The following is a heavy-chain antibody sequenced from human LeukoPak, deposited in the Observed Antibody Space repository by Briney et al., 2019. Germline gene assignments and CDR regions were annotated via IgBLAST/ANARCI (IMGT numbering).Heavy chain of an antibody. CDR3: AKQLGYCSDGSCYFPY. J-gene: IGHJ4*02. V-gene: IGHV3-23*01. CDR1: GFTFSSSA. Sequence: GGSLRLTCAASGFTFSSSAMSWVRQAPGKGLEWVSAISNNGGYIYYADSVQGRFTISRDNSKSTLCLQMNSLRAEDTAVYYCAKQLGYCSDGSCYFPYWGQGTLVTVSS. D-gene: IGHD2-15*01. CDR2: ISNNGGYI.